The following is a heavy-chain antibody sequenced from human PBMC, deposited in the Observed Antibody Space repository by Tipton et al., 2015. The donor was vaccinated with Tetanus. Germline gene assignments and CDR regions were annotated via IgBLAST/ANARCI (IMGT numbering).Heavy chain of an antibody. CDR1: GSSISGSY. V-gene: IGHV4-59*01. D-gene: IGHD2-2*01. J-gene: IGHJ4*02. CDR3: AREVPAAGHFGT. CDR2: FYYNVNT. Sequence: TLSLTCTVSGSSISGSYFNWILQPPWEPLKWTGYFYYNVNTHYNPALRSRVTISVDTSKNQFSLKLSSVTAADTAIYYCAREVPAAGHFGTWGQGTLVTVSS.